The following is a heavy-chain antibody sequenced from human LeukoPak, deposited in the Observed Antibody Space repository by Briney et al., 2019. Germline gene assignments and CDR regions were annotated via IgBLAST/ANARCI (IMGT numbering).Heavy chain of an antibody. V-gene: IGHV4-30-4*01. Sequence: SQTLSLTCTVSGGPISSGDYYWSWIRQPPGKGLEWIGYICYSGSTYYNPSLKSRVTISVDTSKNQFSLKLSSVTAADTAVYYCARYRDSGGRLAFDIWGQGTMVIVSS. D-gene: IGHD2-15*01. CDR1: GGPISSGDYY. CDR3: ARYRDSGGRLAFDI. J-gene: IGHJ3*02. CDR2: ICYSGST.